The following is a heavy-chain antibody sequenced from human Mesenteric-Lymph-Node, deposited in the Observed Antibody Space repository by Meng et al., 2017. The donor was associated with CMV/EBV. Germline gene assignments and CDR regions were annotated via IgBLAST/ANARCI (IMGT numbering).Heavy chain of an antibody. CDR1: GFSFSSYA. J-gene: IGHJ4*02. Sequence: GESLKISCAASGFSFSSYAMHWVRQAPGTGLEWVGIIQYGGSNKYYADSVKGRFTISRDNSKNTLFLQMDSLRADDTAVYYCAKDQSGSTDVIIPAAYDYWGQGTLVTVSS. CDR2: IQYGGSNK. CDR3: AKDQSGSTDVIIPAAYDY. V-gene: IGHV3-30*02. D-gene: IGHD3-10*01.